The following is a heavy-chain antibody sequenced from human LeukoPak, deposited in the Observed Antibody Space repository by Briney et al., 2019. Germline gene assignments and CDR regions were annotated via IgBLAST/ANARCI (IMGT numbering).Heavy chain of an antibody. D-gene: IGHD3-10*01. J-gene: IGHJ5*02. CDR1: GFTFSSYA. CDR3: AKGVPYSGSGTGWFDR. CDR2: ISGSGGST. V-gene: IGHV3-23*01. Sequence: GGSLRLSFAASGFTFSSYAMSWVRQAPGKGLEWVSAISGSGGSTYYADSVKGRFNISRDNSKNTLYLQMNSLRAEDTAVYFCAKGVPYSGSGTGWFDRWGQGTMVTVSS.